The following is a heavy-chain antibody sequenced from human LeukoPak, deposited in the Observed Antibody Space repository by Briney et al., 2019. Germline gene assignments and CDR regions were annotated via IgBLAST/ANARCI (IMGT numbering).Heavy chain of an antibody. CDR1: GYTFTSYD. CDR3: ARGKNWSSSSGYNWFDP. V-gene: IGHV1-2*02. CDR2: INPNSGGT. D-gene: IGHD6-6*01. Sequence: GASVKVSCKASGYTFTSYDINWVRQATGQGLEWMGWINPNSGGTNYAQKFQGRVTMTRDTSISTAYMELSRLRSDDTAVYYCARGKNWSSSSGYNWFDPWGQGTLVTVSS. J-gene: IGHJ5*02.